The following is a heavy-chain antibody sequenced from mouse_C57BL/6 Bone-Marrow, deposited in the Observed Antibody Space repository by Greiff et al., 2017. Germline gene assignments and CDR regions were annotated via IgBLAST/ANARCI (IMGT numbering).Heavy chain of an antibody. J-gene: IGHJ3*01. CDR1: GYAFTNYL. CDR3: ARRGLLPWFAY. Sequence: QVQLKQSGAELVRPGTSVKVSCKASGYAFTNYLIEWVKQRPGQGLEWIGVINPGSGGTNYNEKFKGKATLTADKSSSTAYMQLSSLTSEDSAVYFCARRGLLPWFAYWGQGTLVTVSA. V-gene: IGHV1-54*01. CDR2: INPGSGGT. D-gene: IGHD1-1*01.